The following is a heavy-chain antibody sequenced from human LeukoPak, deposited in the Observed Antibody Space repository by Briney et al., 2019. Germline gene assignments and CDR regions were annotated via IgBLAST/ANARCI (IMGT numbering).Heavy chain of an antibody. V-gene: IGHV4-59*01. CDR3: AGFSNPHGYNYIFDY. Sequence: SETLSLTCTVSGGSISSYYWSWIRQPPGKGLEWIGYIYYSGNTNYNPSLKSRLTMSVDTSKNQFSLKLSSVTAADTAVYYCAGFSNPHGYNYIFDYWGQGTLVTVSS. J-gene: IGHJ4*02. CDR2: IYYSGNT. D-gene: IGHD3-22*01. CDR1: GGSISSYY.